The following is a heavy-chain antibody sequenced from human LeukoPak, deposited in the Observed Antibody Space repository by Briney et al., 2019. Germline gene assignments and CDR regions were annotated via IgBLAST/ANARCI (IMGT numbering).Heavy chain of an antibody. Sequence: SETLSLTCTVSGGSISSSNWWYWVRQPPGKGLEWIGEIYHSGSTNYNPSLKSRVSIAVDKSKNQFSLKVTSVTAADTAVYYCARGFHCSGGSCYSGANYYYYMDVWGKGTTVTVSS. V-gene: IGHV4-4*02. D-gene: IGHD2-15*01. J-gene: IGHJ6*03. CDR1: GGSISSSNW. CDR2: IYHSGST. CDR3: ARGFHCSGGSCYSGANYYYYMDV.